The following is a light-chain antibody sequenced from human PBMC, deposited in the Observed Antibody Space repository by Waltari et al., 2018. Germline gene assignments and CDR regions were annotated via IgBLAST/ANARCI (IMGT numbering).Light chain of an antibody. CDR2: DVS. Sequence: QSALTQPASVSGSRGQSIPISCTGTSSDVGGYNYVSWYQQHPGKAPKLIIYDVSKRPAGVSNRFSGSKSGNTASLTISGLQAEDEADYYCSSYTSSSTLVFGGGTKLTVL. J-gene: IGLJ3*02. CDR1: SSDVGGYNY. V-gene: IGLV2-14*01. CDR3: SSYTSSSTLV.